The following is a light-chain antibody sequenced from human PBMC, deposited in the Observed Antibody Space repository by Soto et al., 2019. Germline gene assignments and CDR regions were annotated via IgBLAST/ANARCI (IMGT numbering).Light chain of an antibody. CDR1: QSVSTN. CDR3: QPYNNWPLT. Sequence: ELVLTQSPGTLSLSPGEGAALSCRASQSVSTNLAWYQQKPGQAPRLLIYGASIRATGIPARFSGSRSGAEFTLTINSLQSEDFAVYYCQPYNNWPLTFGGGTKVDIK. V-gene: IGKV3-15*01. J-gene: IGKJ4*01. CDR2: GAS.